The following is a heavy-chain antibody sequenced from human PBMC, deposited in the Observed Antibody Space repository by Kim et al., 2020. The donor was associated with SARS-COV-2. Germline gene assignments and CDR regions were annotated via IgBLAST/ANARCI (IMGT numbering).Heavy chain of an antibody. Sequence: GSLRLSCAASGFTFSSYAMHWVRQAPGKGLEWVAVISYDGSNKYYADSVKGRFTISRDNSKNTLYLQMNSLRAEDTAVYYCAREERPGYSSSWKRWFDPWGQGTLVTVSS. D-gene: IGHD6-13*01. CDR1: GFTFSSYA. V-gene: IGHV3-30*04. CDR2: ISYDGSNK. CDR3: AREERPGYSSSWKRWFDP. J-gene: IGHJ5*02.